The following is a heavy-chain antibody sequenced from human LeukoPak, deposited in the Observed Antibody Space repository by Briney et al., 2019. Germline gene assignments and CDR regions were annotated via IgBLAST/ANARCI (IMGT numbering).Heavy chain of an antibody. V-gene: IGHV3-74*01. CDR2: INSDGSST. CDR3: AKDGLVEVTMIVDVGYYFDY. CDR1: GFTFSSYW. Sequence: GGSLRLSCAASGFTFSSYWMHWVRQAPGKGLVWVSRINSDGSSTSYADSVKGRFTISRDNSKNTLYLQMNSLRAEDTAVYYCAKDGLVEVTMIVDVGYYFDYWGQGTLVTVSS. D-gene: IGHD3-22*01. J-gene: IGHJ4*02.